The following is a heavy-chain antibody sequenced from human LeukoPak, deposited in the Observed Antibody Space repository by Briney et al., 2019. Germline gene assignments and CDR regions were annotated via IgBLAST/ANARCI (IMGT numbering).Heavy chain of an antibody. CDR2: IYYSGST. J-gene: IGHJ5*02. CDR1: GGSISSYY. Sequence: SETLSLTCTVSGGSISSYYWSWIRQPPGKGLEWIGYIYYSGSTNYNPSLKSRVNISVDTSKNQISLKLSSVTAADTAVYYCASLTGKISYLDPWGQGTLVTVSS. D-gene: IGHD7-27*01. CDR3: ASLTGKISYLDP. V-gene: IGHV4-59*01.